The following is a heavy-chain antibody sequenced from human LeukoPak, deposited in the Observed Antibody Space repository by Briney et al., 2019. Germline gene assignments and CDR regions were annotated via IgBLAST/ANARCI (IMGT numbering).Heavy chain of an antibody. J-gene: IGHJ4*02. V-gene: IGHV3-23*01. D-gene: IGHD3-10*01. CDR2: ISGSGGST. CDR1: GFTFSSYA. CDR3: AKDGGRSGISDY. Sequence: GGSLRLSCAASGFTFSSYAMSWVRQAPGKGLEWVSAISGSGGSTYYADSVKGWFTISRDNSKNTLYLQMNSLRAEDTAVYYCAKDGGRSGISDYWGQGTLVTVSS.